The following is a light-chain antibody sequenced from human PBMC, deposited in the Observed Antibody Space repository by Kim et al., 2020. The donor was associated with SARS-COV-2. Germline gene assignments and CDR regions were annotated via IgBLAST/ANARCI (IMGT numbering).Light chain of an antibody. CDR1: SSAVGAYNY. Sequence: GPSITISCTVTSSAVGAYNYVSWYQQHPGKAPKLMIFDVNQRPSGLSDRFSGSKSGNTASLTISGLQAEDEADYYCISYASTRSYVFGTGTTVTVL. CDR2: DVN. J-gene: IGLJ1*01. V-gene: IGLV2-14*04. CDR3: ISYASTRSYV.